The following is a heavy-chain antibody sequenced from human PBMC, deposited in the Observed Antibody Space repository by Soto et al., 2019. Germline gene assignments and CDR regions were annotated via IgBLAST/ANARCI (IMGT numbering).Heavy chain of an antibody. Sequence: SETLSLTCTVSGGSISSYYWSWIRQPPGKGLEWIGYIYYSGSTNYNPSLKSRVTISVDTSKNQFSLKLSSVTAADTAVYYCARGASGGATLDYFDYWGQGTLVTVPS. CDR3: ARGASGGATLDYFDY. V-gene: IGHV4-59*01. CDR2: IYYSGST. D-gene: IGHD1-26*01. J-gene: IGHJ4*02. CDR1: GGSISSYY.